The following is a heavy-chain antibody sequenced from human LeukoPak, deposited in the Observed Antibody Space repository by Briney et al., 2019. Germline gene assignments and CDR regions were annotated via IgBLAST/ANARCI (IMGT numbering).Heavy chain of an antibody. V-gene: IGHV3-23*01. CDR1: GFTFSSCV. J-gene: IGHJ4*02. CDR3: AKDPGVLISKSGYFDY. CDR2: ISGSGGST. Sequence: PGGPLRLSCAASGFTFSSCVMSGVRLAPEKVLEWVSAISGSGGSTYYADSVKGRFTISSDNTKNTLYLKMNSLRAEDTAVYYCAKDPGVLISKSGYFDYWGQGTLVTVSS. D-gene: IGHD2-21*01.